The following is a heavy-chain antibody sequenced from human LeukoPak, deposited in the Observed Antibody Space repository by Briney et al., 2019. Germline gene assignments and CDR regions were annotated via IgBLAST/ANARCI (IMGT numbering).Heavy chain of an antibody. CDR3: ASTYQLLTAATHFDY. D-gene: IGHD2-2*01. CDR2: INSDGSST. J-gene: IGHJ4*02. V-gene: IGHV3-74*01. CDR1: GFTFSSYW. Sequence: GGSLRLSCAASGFTFSSYWMHWVRQAPGKGLVWVSRINSDGSSTSYADSVKGRFTISRDNSKNTLYLQMNSLRAEDTAVYYCASTYQLLTAATHFDYWGQGTLVTVSS.